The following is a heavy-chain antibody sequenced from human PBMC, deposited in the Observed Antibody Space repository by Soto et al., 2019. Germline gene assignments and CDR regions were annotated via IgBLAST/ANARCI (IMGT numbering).Heavy chain of an antibody. V-gene: IGHV3-30*18. D-gene: IGHD6-19*01. CDR2: ISYDGSNK. J-gene: IGHJ6*02. CDR1: GFTFSSYG. Sequence: QVQLVESGGGVVQPGRSLRLSCAASGFTFSSYGMHWVRQAPGEGLEWVAVISYDGSNKYYADSVKGRFTISRDNSKNTLYLQMNSLRAEDTAVYYCAKDKYSSGWYRVYYYGMDVWGQGTTVTVSS. CDR3: AKDKYSSGWYRVYYYGMDV.